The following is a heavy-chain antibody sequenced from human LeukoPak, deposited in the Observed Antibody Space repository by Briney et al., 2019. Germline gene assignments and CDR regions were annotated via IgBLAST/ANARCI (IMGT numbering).Heavy chain of an antibody. D-gene: IGHD6-19*01. CDR2: INHSGST. Sequence: SETLSLTCAVYGGSFRGYYWSWIRQPPEKGLEWIGEINHSGSTNYNPSLKSRVTISVDTSKNQFSLKLSSVTVADTAVYYCARDGAVAGTGGGLYWGQGTLVTVSS. CDR1: GGSFRGYY. CDR3: ARDGAVAGTGGGLY. V-gene: IGHV4-34*01. J-gene: IGHJ4*02.